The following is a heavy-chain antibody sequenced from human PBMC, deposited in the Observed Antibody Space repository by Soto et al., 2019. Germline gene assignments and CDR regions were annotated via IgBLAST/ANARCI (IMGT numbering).Heavy chain of an antibody. D-gene: IGHD6-25*01. Sequence: PSETLSLTCTVSGGSISSGDYYWSWIRQPPGKGLEWIGYIYYSGSTYYNPSLKSRVTISVDTFKNQFSLKLSSVTAADTGVYYCARGLADSGWFDPWGQGTRVTVS. CDR2: IYYSGST. CDR3: ARGLADSGWFDP. CDR1: GGSISSGDYY. J-gene: IGHJ5*02. V-gene: IGHV4-30-4*01.